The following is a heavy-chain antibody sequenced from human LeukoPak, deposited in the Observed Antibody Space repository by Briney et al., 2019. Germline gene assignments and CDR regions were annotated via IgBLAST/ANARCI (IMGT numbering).Heavy chain of an antibody. CDR1: GGSISSGGYS. D-gene: IGHD3-22*01. V-gene: IGHV4-30-2*01. J-gene: IGHJ4*02. CDR3: ARGSPPDSSGYYNYFDY. Sequence: SQTLSLTCAVSGGSISSGGYSWSWIRQRPGKGLEWVGYIYHSGSTYYNPSLKSRVTISVDRSKNQFSLKLSSVTAADTAVYYCARGSPPDSSGYYNYFDYWGQGTLVTVSS. CDR2: IYHSGST.